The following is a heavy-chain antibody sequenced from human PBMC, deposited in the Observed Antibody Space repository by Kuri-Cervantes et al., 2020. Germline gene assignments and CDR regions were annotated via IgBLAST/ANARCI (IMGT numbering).Heavy chain of an antibody. CDR1: GSTFSSYG. D-gene: IGHD3-10*01. CDR2: IWYDGSNK. J-gene: IGHJ4*02. Sequence: GGSLRLSCAASGSTFSSYGMHWVRQAPGKGLEWVAVIWYDGSNKYYADSVKGRFTISRDNSKNTLYLQMNSLRAEDTAVYYCARDHYGSGTHFDYWGQGTLVTVSS. V-gene: IGHV3-33*08. CDR3: ARDHYGSGTHFDY.